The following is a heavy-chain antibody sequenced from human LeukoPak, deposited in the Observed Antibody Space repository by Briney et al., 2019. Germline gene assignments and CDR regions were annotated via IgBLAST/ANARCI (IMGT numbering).Heavy chain of an antibody. J-gene: IGHJ4*02. V-gene: IGHV3-66*01. CDR2: IYSGGST. CDR3: ARESRTQTDY. CDR1: GFTVSSNY. Sequence: GGSLRPSCAASGFTVSSNYMGWVRQAPGKGLEWVSVIYSGGSTYYADPVKGRFTISRDNSKNTLYLQMNSLRAEDTAVYYCARESRTQTDYWGQGTLVTVSS.